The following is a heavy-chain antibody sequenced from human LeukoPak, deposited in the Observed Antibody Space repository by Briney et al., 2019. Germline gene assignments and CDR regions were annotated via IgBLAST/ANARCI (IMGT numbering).Heavy chain of an antibody. CDR1: GFTFSSYS. D-gene: IGHD5-12*01. Sequence: GGSLRLSCAASGFTFSSYSMNWVRQAPGKGLEWVSYISSSSSTIYYADSVKGRFTISRDNAKNSLYLQMNSLRAEDTAVYYCARGIRGIVATTGLYYFDYWGQGTLVTVSS. J-gene: IGHJ4*02. CDR2: ISSSSSTI. CDR3: ARGIRGIVATTGLYYFDY. V-gene: IGHV3-48*01.